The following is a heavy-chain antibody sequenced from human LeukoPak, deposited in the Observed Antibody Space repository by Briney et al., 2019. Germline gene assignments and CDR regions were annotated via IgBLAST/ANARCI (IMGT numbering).Heavy chain of an antibody. CDR1: GFTFSSYS. D-gene: IGHD5-18*01. CDR2: ISSSSSYI. J-gene: IGHJ4*02. V-gene: IGHV3-21*01. CDR3: ARTYSYGPTYYFDY. Sequence: GGSLRLSCAASGFTFSSYSMNWVRQAPGKGLEWVSSISSSSSYIYYADSLKGRFTISRDNAKNSLYLQMNSLRAEDTAVYYCARTYSYGPTYYFDYWGQGTLVTVSS.